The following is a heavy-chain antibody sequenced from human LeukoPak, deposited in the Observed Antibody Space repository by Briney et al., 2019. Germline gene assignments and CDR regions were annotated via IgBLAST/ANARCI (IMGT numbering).Heavy chain of an antibody. D-gene: IGHD5-24*01. CDR1: GGTFSSYA. J-gene: IGHJ4*02. CDR2: IIPIFGTA. CDR3: ARDSGVEMAHTGDGN. V-gene: IGHV1-69*13. Sequence: SVHVSCKASGGTFSSYAISWVRQAPGQGLEWMGGIIPIFGTANYAQKFQGRVTITADQSTSTAYMELRSLRSEDTAVYYCARDSGVEMAHTGDGNWGQGTLVTVSS.